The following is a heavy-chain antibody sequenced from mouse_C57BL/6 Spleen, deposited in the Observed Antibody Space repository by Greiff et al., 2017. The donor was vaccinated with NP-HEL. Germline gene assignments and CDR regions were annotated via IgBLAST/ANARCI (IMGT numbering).Heavy chain of an antibody. CDR1: GFSLSTFGMG. V-gene: IGHV8-8*01. CDR2: IWWDDDK. Sequence: QVTLKESGPGILQPSQTLSLTCSFSGFSLSTFGMGVGWIRQPSGKGLEWLAHIWWDDDKYYNPALKSRLTISKDTSKNQVFLKIANVDTADTATYYCARIKAYDYDWLLTYYAMDYWGQGTSVTVSS. D-gene: IGHD2-4*01. J-gene: IGHJ4*01. CDR3: ARIKAYDYDWLLTYYAMDY.